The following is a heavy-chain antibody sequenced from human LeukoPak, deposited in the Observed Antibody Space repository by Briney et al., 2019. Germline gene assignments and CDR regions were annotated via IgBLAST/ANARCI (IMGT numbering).Heavy chain of an antibody. CDR1: GYTFTGYY. Sequence: ASVKVSCKASGYTFTGYYMHWLRQAPGQGLEWMGRINPDSGGTNYSQKFQGRVTMTRDTSISTAYMELSRLRSDDTAVYYCASRIGADWEAYYFDYWGQGTLVTVSS. D-gene: IGHD1-26*01. CDR2: INPDSGGT. V-gene: IGHV1-2*06. CDR3: ASRIGADWEAYYFDY. J-gene: IGHJ4*02.